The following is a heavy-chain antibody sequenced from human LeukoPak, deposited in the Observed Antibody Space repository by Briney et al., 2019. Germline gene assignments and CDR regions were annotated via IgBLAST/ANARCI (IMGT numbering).Heavy chain of an antibody. D-gene: IGHD2-15*01. CDR1: GYSFTSYW. V-gene: IGHV5-51*01. CDR2: IYPGDSDT. Sequence: GESLKISCKGSGYSFTSYWIGWVRQMPRKGLEWMGIIYPGDSDTRYSPSFQGQVTISADKSISTAYLQWSSLKASDTAMYYCAGHLSGYCSGGSCYPNLDYWGQGTLVTVSS. J-gene: IGHJ4*02. CDR3: AGHLSGYCSGGSCYPNLDY.